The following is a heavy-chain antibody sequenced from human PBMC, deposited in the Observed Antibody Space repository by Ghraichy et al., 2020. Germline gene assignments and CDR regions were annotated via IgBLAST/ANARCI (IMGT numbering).Heavy chain of an antibody. CDR1: GFTFGDYA. CDR3: TRGELGNDYRLDEVYYLDD. CDR2: IRSKAYGGTT. Sequence: GGSLRLSCTASGFTFGDYAMSWVRQAPGKGLEWVGFIRSKAYGGTTEYAASVKGRFTISRDDSKSIAYLQMNSLKTEDTAVYYCTRGELGNDYRLDEVYYLDDGGQGTLVTVSS. V-gene: IGHV3-49*04. J-gene: IGHJ4*01. D-gene: IGHD7-27*01.